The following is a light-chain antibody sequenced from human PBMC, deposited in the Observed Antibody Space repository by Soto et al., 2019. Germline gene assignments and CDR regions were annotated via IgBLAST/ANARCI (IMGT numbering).Light chain of an antibody. CDR1: QSVGSG. J-gene: IGKJ1*01. CDR2: GAS. V-gene: IGKV3D-15*01. CDR3: QQYDSIPPWT. Sequence: EIVMTQSPATLSVSPGERATLSCRASQSVGSGLSWYQQKPDQAPRLLIYGASTRATGIPDRFSGGGSGTDFTLTISRLDPEDYAVYFCQQYDSIPPWTFGQGTKVDIK.